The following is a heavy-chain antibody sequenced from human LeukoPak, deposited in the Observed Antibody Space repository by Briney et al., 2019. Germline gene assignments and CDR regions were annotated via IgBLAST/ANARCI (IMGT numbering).Heavy chain of an antibody. CDR2: ISTASSYI. J-gene: IGHJ6*03. CDR3: ARREYYFYYMDV. V-gene: IGHV3-21*01. CDR1: EFTLKTYS. Sequence: GGSLKLSCAASEFTLKTYSINWVRKAPGKGREGVSSISTASSYIQYADSVKGRFTISRDNAKNSLYLQMNSLRAEDSAVYYCARREYYFYYMDVWGKGTTVTVSS.